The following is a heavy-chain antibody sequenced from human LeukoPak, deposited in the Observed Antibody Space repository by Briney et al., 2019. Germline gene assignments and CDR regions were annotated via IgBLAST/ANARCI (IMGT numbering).Heavy chain of an antibody. CDR1: GFIFSSYW. V-gene: IGHV3-74*01. CDR3: AKAPTGD. CDR2: INSDGSST. Sequence: PGGSLRLSCAASGFIFSSYWMFWVRRAPGKGLLCVSRINSDGSSTSYADSVKGRFTISRDNAKNTLYLQMNSLRTEDTAVYYCAKAPTGDWGQGTLVTVSS. J-gene: IGHJ4*02. D-gene: IGHD3-9*01.